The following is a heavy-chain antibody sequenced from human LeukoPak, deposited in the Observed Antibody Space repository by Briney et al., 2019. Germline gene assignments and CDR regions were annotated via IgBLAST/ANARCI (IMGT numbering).Heavy chain of an antibody. J-gene: IGHJ6*03. CDR1: GFTFSSYW. CDR2: IKQDGSEK. D-gene: IGHD3-3*01. CDR3: ARGYLGRFDYYYMDV. Sequence: PGGTLRLSCAASGFTFSSYWMSWVRQAPGKGLEWVANIKQDGSEKYYADSVKGRFTISRDNAKNSLYLQMNSLRAEDTAVYYCARGYLGRFDYYYMDVWGKGTTVTVSS. V-gene: IGHV3-7*01.